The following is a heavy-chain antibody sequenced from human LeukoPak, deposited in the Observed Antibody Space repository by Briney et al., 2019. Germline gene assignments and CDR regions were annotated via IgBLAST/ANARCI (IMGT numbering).Heavy chain of an antibody. CDR3: ARDMVEEACSDY. CDR1: GFTFSSYA. V-gene: IGHV4-39*07. Sequence: GSLRLSCAASGFTFSSYAMSWVRQPPGKGLEWIGSIYYSGSTYYNPSLKSRVTISVDTSKNQFSLKLSSVTAADTAVYYCARDMVEEACSDYWGQGTLVTVSS. CDR2: IYYSGST. J-gene: IGHJ4*02. D-gene: IGHD2-15*01.